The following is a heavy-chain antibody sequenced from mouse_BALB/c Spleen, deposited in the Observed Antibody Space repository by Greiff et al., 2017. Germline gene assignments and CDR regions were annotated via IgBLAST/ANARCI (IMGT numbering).Heavy chain of an antibody. CDR1: GYTFTDYA. CDR2: ISTYYGDA. J-gene: IGHJ4*01. CDR3: ARKEAYYAMDD. Sequence: QVQLQQSGAELVRPGVSVKISCKGSGYTFTDYAMHWVKQSHAKSLEWIGVISTYYGDASYNQKFKGKATMTVDKSSSTAYMELARLTSEDSAIYYCARKEAYYAMDDWGQGTSVTVSS. V-gene: IGHV1S137*01.